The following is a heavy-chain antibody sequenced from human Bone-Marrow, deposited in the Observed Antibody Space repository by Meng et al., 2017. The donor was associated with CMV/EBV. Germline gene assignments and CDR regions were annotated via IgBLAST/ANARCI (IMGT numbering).Heavy chain of an antibody. Sequence: TFSSYWMHWVRQAPGKGLVWVSRINSDGSSTSYADSVKGRFTISRDNAKNTLYLQMNSLRAEDTAVYYCAKSGGYCSSTSCYNGMDVWGQGTTVTVSS. CDR1: TFSSYW. V-gene: IGHV3-74*01. J-gene: IGHJ6*02. CDR2: INSDGSST. D-gene: IGHD2-2*02. CDR3: AKSGGYCSSTSCYNGMDV.